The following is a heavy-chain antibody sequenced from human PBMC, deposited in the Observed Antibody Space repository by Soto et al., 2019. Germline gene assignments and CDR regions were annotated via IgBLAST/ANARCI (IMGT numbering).Heavy chain of an antibody. Sequence: SETLSLTCAVYGGSFSGYYWSWIRQPPGKGLEWIGEINHSGSTNYNPSLKSRVTISVDTSKNQFSLKLSSVTAADTAVYYWGRRSHYYYMDVWAKGPTVTFSS. CDR2: INHSGST. J-gene: IGHJ6*03. CDR3: GRRSHYYYMDV. CDR1: GGSFSGYY. V-gene: IGHV4-34*01.